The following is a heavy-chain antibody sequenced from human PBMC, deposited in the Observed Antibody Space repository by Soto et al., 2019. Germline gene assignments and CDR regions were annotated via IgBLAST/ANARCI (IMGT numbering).Heavy chain of an antibody. J-gene: IGHJ4*02. CDR1: GASISSGASF. CDR2: IYSSGST. V-gene: IGHV4-30-4*01. D-gene: IGHD2-2*01. Sequence: LSLTCTVSGASISSGASFWSWIRQPPGKGLEWIAYIYSSGSTYYNPSLKRRVAISIDTSKNQFSLNLSSLTAADTAVYYCARGRLVPAVNFDYWGLGTLVTVSS. CDR3: ARGRLVPAVNFDY.